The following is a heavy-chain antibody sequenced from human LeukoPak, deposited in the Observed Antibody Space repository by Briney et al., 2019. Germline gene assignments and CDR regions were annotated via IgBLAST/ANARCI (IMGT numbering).Heavy chain of an antibody. V-gene: IGHV1-46*01. CDR3: ARDQADYYDSSGYYSGNYYFDY. Sequence: GASVKVSCKASGYTFTSYYMHWVRQAPGQGLEWMGIINPSGGSTSYAQKFQGRVTMTRDTSTSTVYMELSSLRSEDTAVYYCARDQADYYDSSGYYSGNYYFDYWGQGTLVTVSP. CDR2: INPSGGST. J-gene: IGHJ4*02. D-gene: IGHD3-22*01. CDR1: GYTFTSYY.